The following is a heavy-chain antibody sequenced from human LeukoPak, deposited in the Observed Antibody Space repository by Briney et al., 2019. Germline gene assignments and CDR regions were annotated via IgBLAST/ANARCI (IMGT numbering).Heavy chain of an antibody. D-gene: IGHD3-3*01. CDR3: ARAYDFRSGTMGNFDY. CDR1: GFTFSSYS. CDR2: ISSSSSTI. Sequence: GGSLRLSCAASGFTFSSYSMNWVRQAPGKGLEWVSYISSSSSTIYYADSVKGRFTISRDNAKNSLYLQMNSLRAEDTAVYYCARAYDFRSGTMGNFDYWGQGTLVTVSS. J-gene: IGHJ4*02. V-gene: IGHV3-48*01.